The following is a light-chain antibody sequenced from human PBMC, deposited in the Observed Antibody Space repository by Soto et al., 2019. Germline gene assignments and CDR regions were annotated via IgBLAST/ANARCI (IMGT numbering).Light chain of an antibody. CDR2: AAS. Sequence: IQMTQSPSALSASIGDRITVTCRASQSINTWLAWYQQKPGKAPKLLIYAASTLASGVPSRFSGSGSGTEFTLTITSLQPDDFAAYYCHHYNTYSTFGQGTKVDIK. V-gene: IGKV1-5*03. CDR3: HHYNTYST. CDR1: QSINTW. J-gene: IGKJ1*01.